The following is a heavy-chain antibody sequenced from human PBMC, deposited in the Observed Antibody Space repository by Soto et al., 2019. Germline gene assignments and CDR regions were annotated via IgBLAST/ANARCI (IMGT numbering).Heavy chain of an antibody. D-gene: IGHD4-4*01. CDR1: GFTFSSYS. V-gene: IGHV3-21*01. CDR2: ISSSSSYI. CDR3: ARAPYSNPSRNLFDP. Sequence: GGSLRLSCAASGFTFSSYSMNWVRQAPGKGLEWVSSISSSSSYIYYGDSVKGRFTISRDNANNSLYLQMNSLRAEDTAVYYCARAPYSNPSRNLFDPWGQGT. J-gene: IGHJ5*02.